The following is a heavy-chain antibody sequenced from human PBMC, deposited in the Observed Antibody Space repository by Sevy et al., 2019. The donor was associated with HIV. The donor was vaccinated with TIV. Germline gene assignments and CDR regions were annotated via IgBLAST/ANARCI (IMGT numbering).Heavy chain of an antibody. CDR1: GFTFRNFG. D-gene: IGHD3-10*01. V-gene: IGHV3-30*03. CDR2: VSYDGSSK. J-gene: IGHJ6*02. CDR3: ARGGSGDYYYYGVDV. Sequence: GGSLRLSCVGSGFTFRNFGVHWLRQAPGKGLEWLSVVSYDGSSKSYVDSVKGRFIVSRDNSKNTLYLQMNSLRTEDTAVYYCARGGSGDYYYYGVDVWGQGTTVTVSS.